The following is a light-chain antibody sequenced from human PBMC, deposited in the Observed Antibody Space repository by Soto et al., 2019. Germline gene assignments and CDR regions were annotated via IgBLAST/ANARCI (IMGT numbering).Light chain of an antibody. CDR3: CSYAGXSTYV. J-gene: IGLJ1*01. Sequence: QSVLTQPASVSGSPGQSITISCTGTSSDVGSYNLVSWYQQHPGKAPKLMIYEVSKRPSGVSNRFSGSKSGNTASLTISGLQAEDEADYYCCSYAGXSTYVFGTGDQGHRP. CDR1: SSDVGSYNL. V-gene: IGLV2-23*02. CDR2: EVS.